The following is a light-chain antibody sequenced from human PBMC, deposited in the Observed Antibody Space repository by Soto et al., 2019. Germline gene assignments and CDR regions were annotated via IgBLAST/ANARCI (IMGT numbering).Light chain of an antibody. V-gene: IGLV1-51*02. CDR1: NSNIGNNY. Sequence: QSVLTQPPSVSAAPGQKVTISCSGSNSNIGNNYVSWYQQLPGTAPKLLIYENNKRPSGIPDRFSGSKPGTSATLGITGLQTGDEADYYCGTWDSSLSAYVFGTGTKVTV. J-gene: IGLJ1*01. CDR2: ENN. CDR3: GTWDSSLSAYV.